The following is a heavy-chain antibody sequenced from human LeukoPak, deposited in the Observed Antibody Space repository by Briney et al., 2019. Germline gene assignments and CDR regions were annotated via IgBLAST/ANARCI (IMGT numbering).Heavy chain of an antibody. J-gene: IGHJ6*02. V-gene: IGHV3-21*01. CDR2: TSSSSSYI. Sequence: GGSLRLSCAASGFTFSSYSMNWVRQAPGKGLEWVSSTSSSSSYIYYANSVKGRFTISRDNAKNSLYLQMNSLRAEDTAVYYCARDRVGSIYGMDVWGQGTTVTASS. D-gene: IGHD1-26*01. CDR3: ARDRVGSIYGMDV. CDR1: GFTFSSYS.